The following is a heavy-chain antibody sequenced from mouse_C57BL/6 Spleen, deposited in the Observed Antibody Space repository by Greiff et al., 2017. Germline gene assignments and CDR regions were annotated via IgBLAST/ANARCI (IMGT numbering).Heavy chain of an antibody. J-gene: IGHJ4*01. V-gene: IGHV5-9*01. D-gene: IGHD2-3*01. CDR1: GFTFSSYT. CDR3: ARQDGYYMDY. CDR2: ISGGGGNT. Sequence: EVQLVESGGGLVKPGGSLKLSCAASGFTFSSYTMSWVRQTPEKRLEWVATISGGGGNTYYPDSVKGRFTISRDNAKNTLYLQMSSLRSEDTALYYCARQDGYYMDYWGQGTSVTVSS.